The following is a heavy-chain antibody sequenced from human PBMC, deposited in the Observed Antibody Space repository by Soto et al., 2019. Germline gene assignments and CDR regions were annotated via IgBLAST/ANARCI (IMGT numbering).Heavy chain of an antibody. CDR3: ARDPDYDFWGHFDY. D-gene: IGHD3-3*01. Sequence: QVQLVESGGGVVQPGRSLRLSCAASGFTFSSYAMHWVRQAPGKGLGWVAVISYEGSDKYYADSVKGRFTFSRDNSKNTLYLQMNSLRAEDTAVYYCARDPDYDFWGHFDYWGQGTLVTVSS. CDR2: ISYEGSDK. J-gene: IGHJ4*02. V-gene: IGHV3-30-3*01. CDR1: GFTFSSYA.